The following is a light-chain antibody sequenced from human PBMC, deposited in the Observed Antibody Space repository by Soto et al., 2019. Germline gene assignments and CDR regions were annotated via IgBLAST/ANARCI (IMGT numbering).Light chain of an antibody. CDR1: QSISSW. J-gene: IGKJ1*01. Sequence: DIQMTQSASSVSASVGDRVTITCRASQSISSWLAWYQQKPGKAPKLLIYKASSLESGVPSRFSGSGSGTEFTLTISSLQPDDFATYYCQQYNSFIWTFGQGTKVDIK. CDR2: KAS. CDR3: QQYNSFIWT. V-gene: IGKV1-5*03.